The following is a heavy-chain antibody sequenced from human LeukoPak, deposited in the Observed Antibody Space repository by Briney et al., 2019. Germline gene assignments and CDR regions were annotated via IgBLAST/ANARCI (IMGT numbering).Heavy chain of an antibody. CDR3: ARHRSDIVATIQPFDY. Sequence: PSETLSLTCTVSGGSISSSSYYWGWIRQPPGKGLEWIGSIYYSGSTYYNPSLKSRVTISVDTSKNQFSLKLSSVTAADTAVYYCARHRSDIVATIQPFDYWGQGTLVTVSS. D-gene: IGHD5-12*01. CDR2: IYYSGST. J-gene: IGHJ4*02. CDR1: GGSISSSSYY. V-gene: IGHV4-39*01.